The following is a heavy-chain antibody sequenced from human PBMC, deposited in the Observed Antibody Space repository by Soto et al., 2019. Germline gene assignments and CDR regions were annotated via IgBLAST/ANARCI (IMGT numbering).Heavy chain of an antibody. V-gene: IGHV4-4*02. J-gene: IGHJ4*02. CDR2: TYHSGST. CDR3: ARGARYSSSWSIDY. D-gene: IGHD6-13*01. Sequence: PSETLSLTCAVSGGSISSSNWWSWVRQPPGKGLEWIGETYHSGSTNYNPSLKSRVTISVDKSKNQFSLKLSSVTAADTAVYYCARGARYSSSWSIDYWGQGTLVTVSS. CDR1: GGSISSSNW.